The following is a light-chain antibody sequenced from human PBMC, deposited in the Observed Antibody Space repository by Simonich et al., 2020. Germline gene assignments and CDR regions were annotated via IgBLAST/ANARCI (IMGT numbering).Light chain of an antibody. J-gene: IGKJ2*01. CDR1: QSVLYSSNNKND. Sequence: DIVMTQSPDSLAVSLGERATINCKSTQSVLYSSNNKNDLAGYQQKPGQPPKMIIYWASTRESGVPDRFSGSGSRTDFTLTISSLQAEDVAVYYCQQYYSTPPYTFGQGTKLEIK. CDR3: QQYYSTPPYT. V-gene: IGKV4-1*01. CDR2: WAS.